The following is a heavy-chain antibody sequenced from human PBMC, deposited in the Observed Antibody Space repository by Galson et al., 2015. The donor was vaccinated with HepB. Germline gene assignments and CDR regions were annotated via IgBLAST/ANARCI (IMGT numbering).Heavy chain of an antibody. CDR2: IVPIIGTG. D-gene: IGHD1-26*01. V-gene: IGHV1-69*06. CDR3: AREGDGAYFDY. CDR1: GDNLGNQA. J-gene: IGHJ4*02. Sequence: SVNVSCKASGDNLGNQAISWVRQAPGQGLEWMGGIVPIIGTGHYAQKFQDRLPIVADKSTSTNYMELRSLRSEDTAVYYCAREGDGAYFDYWGQGTLVSVSS.